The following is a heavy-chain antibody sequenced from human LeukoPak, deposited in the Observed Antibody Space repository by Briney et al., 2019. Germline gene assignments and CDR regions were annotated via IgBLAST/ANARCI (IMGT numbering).Heavy chain of an antibody. Sequence: SETLSLTCTVSGGSISSSSYYWGWIRQPPGKGLEWIGYIYYSGSTYYNPSLKSRVTISVDTSKNQFSLKLSSVTAADTAVYYCARDGNGEAFDPWGQGTLVTVSS. CDR3: ARDGNGEAFDP. J-gene: IGHJ5*02. CDR2: IYYSGST. CDR1: GGSISSSSYY. V-gene: IGHV4-30-4*08. D-gene: IGHD4-17*01.